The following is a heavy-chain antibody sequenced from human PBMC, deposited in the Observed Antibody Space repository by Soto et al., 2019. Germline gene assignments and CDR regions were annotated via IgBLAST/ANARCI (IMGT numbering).Heavy chain of an antibody. CDR2: ISYDGSNK. V-gene: IGHV3-30*18. Sequence: GGSLRLSCAASGFTFSSYGMHWVRQAPGKGLEWVAVISYDGSNKYYADSVKGRFTISRDNSKNTLYLQMNSLRAEDTAVYYCAKSRWADITGTTFSYGMDVWGQGTTVTVSS. CDR1: GFTFSSYG. D-gene: IGHD1-7*01. J-gene: IGHJ6*02. CDR3: AKSRWADITGTTFSYGMDV.